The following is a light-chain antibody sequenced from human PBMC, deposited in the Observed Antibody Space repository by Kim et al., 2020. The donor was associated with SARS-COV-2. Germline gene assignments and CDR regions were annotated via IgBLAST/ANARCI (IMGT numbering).Light chain of an antibody. CDR2: EDN. Sequence: NFMLTQPHSVSESSGKTVTISCTRSSGSIASNYVQWYQQRPGSAPTTVIYEDNQRPSGVPDRFSGSIDSSSNPASLTISGLKTEDEADYYCQSYDSSNWVFGGGTQLTVL. V-gene: IGLV6-57*04. J-gene: IGLJ3*02. CDR3: QSYDSSNWV. CDR1: SGSIASNY.